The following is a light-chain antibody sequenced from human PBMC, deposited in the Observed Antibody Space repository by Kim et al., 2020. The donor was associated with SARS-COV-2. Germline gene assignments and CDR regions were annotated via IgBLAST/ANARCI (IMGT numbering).Light chain of an antibody. V-gene: IGLV3-19*01. CDR3: NSRDKSGDHVV. CDR2: GKN. CDR1: SLRTYY. Sequence: SSELTQDPAVSVALGQTVRITCQGDSLRTYYASWYQQKPGQAPRLVIYGKNNRPSGIPDRFSGSSSGNTASLTVTGAQAVDEADYYCNSRDKSGDHVVFGGGTKLIVL. J-gene: IGLJ2*01.